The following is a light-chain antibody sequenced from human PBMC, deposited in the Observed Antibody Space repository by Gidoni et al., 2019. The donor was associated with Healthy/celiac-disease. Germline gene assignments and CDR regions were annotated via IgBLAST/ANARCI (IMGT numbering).Light chain of an antibody. V-gene: IGKV3-11*01. J-gene: IGKJ2*01. Sequence: EVVLTQPPATLPLSPGERATLTCSASQSVSSYLAWYQQKPGQAPRLLIYDASNRATGIPARFSGSGSGTDFTLTISSLEPEDFAVYYCQQRSNWYTFGQGTKLEIK. CDR3: QQRSNWYT. CDR1: QSVSSY. CDR2: DAS.